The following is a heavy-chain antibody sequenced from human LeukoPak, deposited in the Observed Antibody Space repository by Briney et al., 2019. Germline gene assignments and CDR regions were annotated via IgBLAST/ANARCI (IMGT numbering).Heavy chain of an antibody. CDR2: IMHDGSEK. CDR1: GFSFSIYW. D-gene: IGHD6-13*01. Sequence: GGSLRLSCAASGFSFSIYWMSWVRQPPGKGLEWVVNIMHDGSEKNYVDSVKGRFTISRDNAKNSLYLQMNSLRAEDTAVYYCARVGTAEGTLEDYWGQGTLVTVSS. V-gene: IGHV3-7*01. CDR3: ARVGTAEGTLEDY. J-gene: IGHJ4*02.